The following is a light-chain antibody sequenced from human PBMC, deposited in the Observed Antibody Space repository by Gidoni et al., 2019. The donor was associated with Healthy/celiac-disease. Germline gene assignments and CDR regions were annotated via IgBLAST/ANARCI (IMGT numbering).Light chain of an antibody. V-gene: IGLV3-10*01. Sequence: SYELTQPPSVSVSPGQTARITCYGAALQKKYAYCYQQKSGQAPVLVIYEDSKRPSVIPERFSGSSSGTMATLTISGAQVEYEADYYCYSTDSSGNQRGVFGGGTKLTVL. CDR2: EDS. CDR3: YSTDSSGNQRGV. J-gene: IGLJ3*02. CDR1: ALQKKY.